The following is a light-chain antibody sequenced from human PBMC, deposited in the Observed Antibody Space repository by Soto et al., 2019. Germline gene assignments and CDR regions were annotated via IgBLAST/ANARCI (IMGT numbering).Light chain of an antibody. CDR2: GAS. V-gene: IGKV3-15*01. Sequence: EIVMTQSPATLSVSPGERATLSCRASQSVSTNLAWYQQKPGQAPRLLIYGASTRATGVPARFRGSGSGTAFTLTISSLQSEDFAVYYCQQYNNWPRTFGQGTKLEIK. CDR1: QSVSTN. CDR3: QQYNNWPRT. J-gene: IGKJ1*01.